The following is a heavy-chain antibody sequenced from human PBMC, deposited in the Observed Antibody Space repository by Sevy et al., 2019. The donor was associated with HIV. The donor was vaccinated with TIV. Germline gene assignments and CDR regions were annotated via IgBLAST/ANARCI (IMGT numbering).Heavy chain of an antibody. J-gene: IGHJ4*01. D-gene: IGHD6-13*01. Sequence: GGSLRLSCAASGFAFSSHAMHWVRQAPGKGLEWVAVISYEGTETFYAASVGGRFTISRDNSKNMLSLQINSLRPEDTAVYFWARDGGYSIKWYPLYWGHGTLVTVSS. CDR1: GFAFSSHA. V-gene: IGHV3-30-3*01. CDR3: ARDGGYSIKWYPLY. CDR2: ISYEGTET.